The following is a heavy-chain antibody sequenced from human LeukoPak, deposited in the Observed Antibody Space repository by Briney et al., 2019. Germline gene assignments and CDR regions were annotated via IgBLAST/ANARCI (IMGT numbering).Heavy chain of an antibody. Sequence: GGSLRLSCAASGFTFSSYWMHLVRHAPGKGLVWVSRINTDESSTSYADSVKGRFTISRDNAKNTLYLQMNSLRAEDTAVYYCARVSGLSGSYYSGWDYWGQGTLVTVSS. CDR2: INTDESST. J-gene: IGHJ4*02. V-gene: IGHV3-74*01. CDR1: GFTFSSYW. CDR3: ARVSGLSGSYYSGWDY. D-gene: IGHD1-26*01.